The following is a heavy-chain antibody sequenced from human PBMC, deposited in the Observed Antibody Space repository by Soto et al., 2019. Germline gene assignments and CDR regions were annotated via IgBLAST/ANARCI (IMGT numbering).Heavy chain of an antibody. CDR1: GFTFNSYA. CDR3: ARHRQNVFDI. Sequence: QVQLVESGGGVIQHGRSLRLSCTASGFTFNSYAMHWVRQAPGKGLEWVAVISNDGSNKYYADSVKGRFTISRDNSKNTLYLQMNGLRAEDTAVYYCARHRQNVFDIWGQGTVVTVSS. CDR2: ISNDGSNK. V-gene: IGHV3-30-3*01. J-gene: IGHJ3*02.